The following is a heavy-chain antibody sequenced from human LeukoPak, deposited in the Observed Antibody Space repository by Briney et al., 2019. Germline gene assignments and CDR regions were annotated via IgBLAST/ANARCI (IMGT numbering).Heavy chain of an antibody. CDR1: GFTFSDYY. CDR2: ISSSGSTI. CDR3: AKDPSGSYYFDY. V-gene: IGHV3-11*01. D-gene: IGHD1-26*01. Sequence: NPGGSLGLSCAASGFTFSDYYMSWIRQAPGKGLEWVSYISSSGSTIYYADSVKGRFTISRDNAKNSLYLQMNSLRAEDTAVYYCAKDPSGSYYFDYWGQGTLVTVSS. J-gene: IGHJ4*02.